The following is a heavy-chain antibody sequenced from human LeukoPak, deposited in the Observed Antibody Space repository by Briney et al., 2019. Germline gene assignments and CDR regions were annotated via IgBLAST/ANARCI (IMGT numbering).Heavy chain of an antibody. CDR1: GDSISSSSYY. Sequence: SETLSLTCTVSGDSISSSSYYWGWIRQPPGKGLEWIGSIYYSGSTYYNPSLKSRVTISVDTSKNQFSLKLSSVTAADTAVYYCARDTAMPDPSYFDYWGQGTLVTVSS. CDR2: IYYSGST. CDR3: ARDTAMPDPSYFDY. V-gene: IGHV4-39*01. J-gene: IGHJ4*02. D-gene: IGHD5-18*01.